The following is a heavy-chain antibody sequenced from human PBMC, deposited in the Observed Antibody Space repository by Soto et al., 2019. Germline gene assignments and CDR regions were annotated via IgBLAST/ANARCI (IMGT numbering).Heavy chain of an antibody. CDR2: IYYSGST. V-gene: IGHV4-39*01. J-gene: IGHJ4*02. Sequence: SETLSLTCTVSGGSISSSSYYWGWIRQPPGKGLEWIGSIYYSGSTYYNPSLKSRVTISVDTSKNQFSLKLSSVTAADTAVYYCARTPYSSSWSRDYWGQGTLVTVSS. CDR3: ARTPYSSSWSRDY. CDR1: GGSISSSSYY. D-gene: IGHD6-13*01.